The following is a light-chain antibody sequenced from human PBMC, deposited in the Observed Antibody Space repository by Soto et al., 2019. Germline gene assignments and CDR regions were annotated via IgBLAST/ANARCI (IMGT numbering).Light chain of an antibody. CDR2: DVS. J-gene: IGLJ1*01. Sequence: QSLLTQPASVSGTPGQSITIYCTGTSNDIGRYNYVSWYQQHPGKAPKFMIYDVSNRPSGVSNRFSGSKSGNTASLTISGLQAEDEADYYCSSYTTSNTRQIVFGTGTKVTVL. V-gene: IGLV2-14*01. CDR1: SNDIGRYNY. CDR3: SSYTTSNTRQIV.